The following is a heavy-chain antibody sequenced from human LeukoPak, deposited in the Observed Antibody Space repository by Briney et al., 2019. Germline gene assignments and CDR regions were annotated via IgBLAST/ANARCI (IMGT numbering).Heavy chain of an antibody. V-gene: IGHV4-39*07. CDR3: ARRAYSNYFDY. CDR2: IYYSGST. D-gene: IGHD2-15*01. J-gene: IGHJ4*02. CDR1: GGSISSSSYY. Sequence: KSSETLSLTCTVSGGSISSSSYYWGWIRQPPGKGLEWIGSIYYSGSTYYNPSLKSRVTISVDTSKNQFSLRLSSVTAADTAVYYCARRAYSNYFDYWGQGILVTVSS.